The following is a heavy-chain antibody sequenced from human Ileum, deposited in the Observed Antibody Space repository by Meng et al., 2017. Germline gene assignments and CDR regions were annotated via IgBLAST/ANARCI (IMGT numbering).Heavy chain of an antibody. Sequence: QVQLQQWGAGLLKPSETLSLPCAVYGGSFSGYYWSWIRQPPGKGLEWIGEINHSGSTNYNPSLKSRVTISVDTSKNQFSLKLSSVTAADTAVYYCARGGGRYGPDFDYWGQGTLVTVSS. D-gene: IGHD3-16*01. CDR2: INHSGST. CDR1: GGSFSGYY. J-gene: IGHJ4*02. V-gene: IGHV4-34*01. CDR3: ARGGGRYGPDFDY.